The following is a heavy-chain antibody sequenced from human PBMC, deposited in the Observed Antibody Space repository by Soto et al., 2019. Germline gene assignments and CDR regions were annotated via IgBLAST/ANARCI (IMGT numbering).Heavy chain of an antibody. CDR3: ERDITIFGVVINYYMDV. D-gene: IGHD3-3*01. J-gene: IGHJ6*03. CDR1: GYTFTSYG. V-gene: IGHV1-18*01. CDR2: ISAYNGNT. Sequence: ASVKVSCKASGYTFTSYGISWVRQAPGQGLEWMGWISAYNGNTNYAQKLQGRVTMTTDTSTSTAYMELRSLRSDDTAVYYCERDITIFGVVINYYMDVWGKGTTVTVSS.